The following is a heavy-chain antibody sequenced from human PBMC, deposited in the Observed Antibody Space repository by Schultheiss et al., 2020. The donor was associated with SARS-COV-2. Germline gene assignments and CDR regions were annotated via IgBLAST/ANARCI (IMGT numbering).Heavy chain of an antibody. Sequence: SETLSLTCAVSGYSISSGYYWSWIRQPPEKGLEWIGEINHSGSTNYNPSLKSRVTISVDTSKNQFSLKLSSVTAADTAVYYCARGGYPFDYWGQGTLVTVSS. V-gene: IGHV4-34*01. J-gene: IGHJ4*02. CDR1: GYSISSGYY. CDR2: INHSGST. CDR3: ARGGYPFDY. D-gene: IGHD5-18*01.